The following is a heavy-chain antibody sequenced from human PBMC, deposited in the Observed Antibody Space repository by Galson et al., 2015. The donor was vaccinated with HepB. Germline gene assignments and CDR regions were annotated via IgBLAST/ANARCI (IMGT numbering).Heavy chain of an antibody. Sequence: SLRLSCAASGFTFSSYGMHWVRQAPGKGLEWVAFIRYDGSNKYYADSVKGRFTISRDNSKNTLYLQMNSLRAEDTAVYYCAKGLQGLRWFTRDAAFDIWGQGTLVTVSS. J-gene: IGHJ1*01. CDR1: GFTFSSYG. V-gene: IGHV3-30*02. CDR3: AKGLQGLRWFTRDAAFDI. CDR2: IRYDGSNK. D-gene: IGHD4-23*01.